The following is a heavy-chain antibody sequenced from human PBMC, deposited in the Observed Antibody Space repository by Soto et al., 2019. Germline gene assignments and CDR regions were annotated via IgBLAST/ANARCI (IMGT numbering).Heavy chain of an antibody. CDR2: INHSGST. Sequence: SETLSLTCAVYGGSFSGYYWSWIRQPPGKGLEWIGEINHSGSTNYNPSLKSRVTISVDTSKNQFSLKLSSVTAADTAVYYCARGYSPGAVDIVVVPAAIGLYMDVWGKGTTVTVSS. V-gene: IGHV4-34*01. D-gene: IGHD2-2*02. CDR3: ARGYSPGAVDIVVVPAAIGLYMDV. J-gene: IGHJ6*03. CDR1: GGSFSGYY.